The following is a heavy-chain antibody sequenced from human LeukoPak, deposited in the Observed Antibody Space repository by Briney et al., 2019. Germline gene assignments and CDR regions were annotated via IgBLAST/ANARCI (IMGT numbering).Heavy chain of an antibody. CDR2: IYYSGST. CDR3: ARCYDFWSGYYRLFDP. Sequence: SETLSLTCTVSGGSISSSSYYWGWIRQPPGKGLEWIGSIYYSGSTYYNPSLKSRVTISVDTSKDLFSLKLSSVTAADTAVYYCARCYDFWSGYYRLFDPWGQGTLVTVSS. CDR1: GGSISSSSYY. V-gene: IGHV4-39*01. J-gene: IGHJ5*02. D-gene: IGHD3-3*01.